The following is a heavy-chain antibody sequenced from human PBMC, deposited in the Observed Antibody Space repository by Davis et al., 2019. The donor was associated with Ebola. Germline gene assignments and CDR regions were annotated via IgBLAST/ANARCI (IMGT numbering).Heavy chain of an antibody. CDR3: ARLYGSGTTIDY. CDR2: IIPKFPVT. CDR1: GGTFSSDA. V-gene: IGHV1-69*05. Sequence: SVKVSCKASGGTFSSDAISWVRQAPGQGLEWMGGIIPKFPVTQYAHKFQGKATITTDESTSTAYMELNSLTSEDTAVYYCARLYGSGTTIDYWGQGTLVTVSS. J-gene: IGHJ4*02. D-gene: IGHD3-10*01.